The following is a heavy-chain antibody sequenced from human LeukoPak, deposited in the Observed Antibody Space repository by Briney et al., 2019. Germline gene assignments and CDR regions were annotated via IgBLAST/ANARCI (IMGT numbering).Heavy chain of an antibody. J-gene: IGHJ6*02. D-gene: IGHD6-19*01. CDR1: GFTFSNYW. Sequence: TGGSLRLSCVASGFTFSNYWMNWVRQAPGKGLEWVAYIKEDGSDKYYVASVKGRFTISRDNANNSLYLQMDSLRAEDRAVYYCARFDPVAALYYYYHGMDVWGQGTTVTVSS. CDR2: IKEDGSDK. CDR3: ARFDPVAALYYYYHGMDV. V-gene: IGHV3-7*05.